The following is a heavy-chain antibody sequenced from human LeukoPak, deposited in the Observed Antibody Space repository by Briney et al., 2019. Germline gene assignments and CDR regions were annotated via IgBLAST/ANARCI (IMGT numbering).Heavy chain of an antibody. D-gene: IGHD3-9*01. CDR2: IYYTRST. V-gene: IGHV4-39*07. Sequence: PSETLSLTCTVSGGSISSSSYYWGWIRQPPGKGLEWIGSIYYTRSTYYNPSLKSRVTISVDTSKNQFSLKLSSVAAADTAVYYCAREIMTDYYRSYFDYWGQGTPVTVSS. J-gene: IGHJ4*02. CDR1: GGSISSSSYY. CDR3: AREIMTDYYRSYFDY.